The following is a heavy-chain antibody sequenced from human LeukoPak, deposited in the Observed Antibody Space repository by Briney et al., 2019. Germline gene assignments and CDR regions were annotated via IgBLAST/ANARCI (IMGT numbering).Heavy chain of an antibody. Sequence: SETLSLTCTVSGGSISSGGYYWSWIRQHPGKDLEWIGYIYYSGSTYYNPSLKSRVTISVDTSKNQFSLKLSSVTAADTAVYYCARAVPPSYYYDSQTFDPWGQGTLVTVSS. CDR1: GGSISSGGYY. D-gene: IGHD3-22*01. CDR3: ARAVPPSYYYDSQTFDP. CDR2: IYYSGST. V-gene: IGHV4-31*03. J-gene: IGHJ5*02.